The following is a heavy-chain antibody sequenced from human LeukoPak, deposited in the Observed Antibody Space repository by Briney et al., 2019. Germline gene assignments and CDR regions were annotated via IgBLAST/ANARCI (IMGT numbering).Heavy chain of an antibody. V-gene: IGHV3-15*01. J-gene: IGHJ4*02. CDR2: IKSKTDGGTT. D-gene: IGHD6-19*01. CDR1: GFTFSNAW. Sequence: GGSLRLSCAASGFTFSNAWRSWVRQARGKGGEWGGRIKSKTDGGTTDYAAGGKGRFTISRDHSKNTLYLQMNSLKPEDTAVYYCTTGGIAVAGTQYYFDYWGQGTLVTVSS. CDR3: TTGGIAVAGTQYYFDY.